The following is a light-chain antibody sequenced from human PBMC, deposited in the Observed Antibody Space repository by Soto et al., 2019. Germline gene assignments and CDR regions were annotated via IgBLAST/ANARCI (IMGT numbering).Light chain of an antibody. Sequence: EIVLTQSPATLSLSPGERATLSCRASQSVNSYLAWYQQKCGQAPRLLIYDTSNRATGSPDRFSGSGSGTDFPLTISSLEPEDFAVYYCQHRSYWPTFGQGTRLEIK. CDR3: QHRSYWPT. V-gene: IGKV3-11*01. CDR1: QSVNSY. J-gene: IGKJ2*01. CDR2: DTS.